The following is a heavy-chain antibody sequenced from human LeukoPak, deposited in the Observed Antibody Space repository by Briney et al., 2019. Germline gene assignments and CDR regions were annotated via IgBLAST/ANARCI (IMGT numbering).Heavy chain of an antibody. J-gene: IGHJ4*02. V-gene: IGHV1-69*05. Sequence: SVKVSCKASGGAFSSYAISWVRQAPGQGLEWMGGIIPIFGTANYAQKFQGRVTITTDESTSTAYMELSSLRSEDTAVYYCARSNTYYYDSSGYYADYWGQGTLVTVSS. CDR3: ARSNTYYYDSSGYYADY. CDR1: GGAFSSYA. D-gene: IGHD3-22*01. CDR2: IIPIFGTA.